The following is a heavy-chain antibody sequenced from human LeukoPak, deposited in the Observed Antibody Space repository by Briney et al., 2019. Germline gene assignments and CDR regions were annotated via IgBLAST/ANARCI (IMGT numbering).Heavy chain of an antibody. CDR2: IYHSGST. CDR3: AREYCSGGSCYVEY. CDR1: GGSISSYY. D-gene: IGHD2-15*01. J-gene: IGHJ4*02. Sequence: PSETLSLTCTVSGGSISSYYWSWIRQPPGKGLEWIGEIYHSGSTNYNPSLKSRVTISVDKSKNQFSLKLSSVTAADTAVYYCAREYCSGGSCYVEYWGQGTLVTVSS. V-gene: IGHV4-59*12.